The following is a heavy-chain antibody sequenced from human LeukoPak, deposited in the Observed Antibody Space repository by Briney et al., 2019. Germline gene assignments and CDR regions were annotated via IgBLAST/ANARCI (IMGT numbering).Heavy chain of an antibody. J-gene: IGHJ4*02. CDR1: GLTFSSYG. CDR2: IWYDGSNK. Sequence: GGSLRLSCAASGLTFSSYGMHWVRQAPGKGLEWVAVIWYDGSNKYYADSVKGRFTISRDNAKNSLFLQMNGLRAEDTAVYYCSRRLDYWGQGALVTVSS. CDR3: SRRLDY. V-gene: IGHV3-33*01.